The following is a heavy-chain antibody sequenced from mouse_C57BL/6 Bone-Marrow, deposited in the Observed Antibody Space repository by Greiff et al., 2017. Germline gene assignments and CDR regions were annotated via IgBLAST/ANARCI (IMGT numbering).Heavy chain of an antibody. CDR2: ISSGGSYT. CDR1: GFTFSSYG. D-gene: IGHD2-4*01. V-gene: IGHV5-6*02. J-gene: IGHJ3*01. CDR3: ARHEGLEDLAY. Sequence: EVMLVESGGDLVKPGGSLKLSCAASGFTFSSYGMSWVRQTPDKRLEWVATISSGGSYTYYPDSVKGRFTISRDNAKNTLYRQMSSLKSEDTARYERARHEGLEDLAYWGQGTLVTVS.